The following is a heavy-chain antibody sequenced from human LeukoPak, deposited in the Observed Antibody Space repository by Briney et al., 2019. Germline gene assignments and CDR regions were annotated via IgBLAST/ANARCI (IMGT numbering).Heavy chain of an antibody. V-gene: IGHV3-7*01. CDR2: INHDGSEK. CDR3: ARDSWGDEYKGGF. D-gene: IGHD5-24*01. Sequence: PGGSLRLSCAASGFTFSSYWMSWVRQAPGKGLEWVANINHDGSEKYYVDSVAGRFTISRDNDKNSVYLQMNSLRAEDTAVYYCARDSWGDEYKGGFGGQGTLVIVSS. J-gene: IGHJ1*01. CDR1: GFTFSSYW.